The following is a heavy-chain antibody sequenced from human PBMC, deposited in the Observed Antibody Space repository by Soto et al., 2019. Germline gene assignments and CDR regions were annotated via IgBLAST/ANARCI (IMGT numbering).Heavy chain of an antibody. Sequence: EASVKVSCKASGGTFSSYAISWLRQAPGQGLEWMGGIIPIFGTANYAQKFQGRVTITADESTSTAYMELSSLRSEDTAVYYCARYANYYDSSGYYNPARYYYYGMDVWGQGTTVTVSS. CDR3: ARYANYYDSSGYYNPARYYYYGMDV. D-gene: IGHD3-22*01. V-gene: IGHV1-69*13. J-gene: IGHJ6*02. CDR1: GGTFSSYA. CDR2: IIPIFGTA.